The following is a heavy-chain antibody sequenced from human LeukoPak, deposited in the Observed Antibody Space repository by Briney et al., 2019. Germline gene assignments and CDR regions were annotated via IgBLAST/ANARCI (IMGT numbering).Heavy chain of an antibody. J-gene: IGHJ1*01. CDR1: VYTFTSYG. V-gene: IGHV1-18*01. CDR3: ARWWALGRVCYSAEYFQH. D-gene: IGHD2-21*02. Sequence: ASVKVSFKASVYTFTSYGIIGVRQARGQGLEGMGWSSAYKCNTNYAQKLQGRVTVTTDTFKSTAYMELRSLRSDDTDVYSCARWWALGRVCYSAEYFQHWGQGTLVTVSS. CDR2: SSAYKCNT.